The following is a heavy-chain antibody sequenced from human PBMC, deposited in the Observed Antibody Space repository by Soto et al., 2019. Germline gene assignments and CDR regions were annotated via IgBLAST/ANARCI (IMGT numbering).Heavy chain of an antibody. CDR2: IFYSGST. J-gene: IGHJ5*02. Sequence: SETLSLTCSVSGGSISTSRSYWAWIRQPPGKGLEWLANIFYSGSTFYNPSLASRVSVSVDTSKNEFSLKLRSVTAADTAVYYCASQPTTGDTDLWFDPSGQGTLVTVSS. V-gene: IGHV4-39*01. D-gene: IGHD2-21*01. CDR1: GGSISTSRSY. CDR3: ASQPTTGDTDLWFDP.